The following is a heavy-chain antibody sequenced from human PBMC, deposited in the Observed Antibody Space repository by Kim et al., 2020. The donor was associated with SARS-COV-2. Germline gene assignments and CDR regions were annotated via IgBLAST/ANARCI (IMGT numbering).Heavy chain of an antibody. CDR3: ARDLEYYDFWSGYY. V-gene: IGHV3-21*01. D-gene: IGHD3-3*01. J-gene: IGHJ4*02. CDR2: ISSSSSYI. Sequence: GGSLRLSCAASGFTFSSYSMNWVHQAPGKGLEWVSSISSSSSYIYYADSVKGRFTISRDNAKNSLYLQMNSLRAEDTAVYYCARDLEYYDFWSGYYWGQGTLVTVSS. CDR1: GFTFSSYS.